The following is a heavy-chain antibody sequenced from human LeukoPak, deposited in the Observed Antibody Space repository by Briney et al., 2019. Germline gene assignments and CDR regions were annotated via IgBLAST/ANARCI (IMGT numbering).Heavy chain of an antibody. V-gene: IGHV1-46*01. CDR2: INPSGGNT. Sequence: ASVKVSCKASGGTFSSYAISWVRQAPGQGLEWMGIINPSGGNTRYAQKFQGRVTMTRDTSTSTVYMELRSLRSEDTAVYYCARNPVTTKYFDYWGQGTLVTVSS. CDR1: GGTFSSYA. CDR3: ARNPVTTKYFDY. J-gene: IGHJ4*02. D-gene: IGHD4-17*01.